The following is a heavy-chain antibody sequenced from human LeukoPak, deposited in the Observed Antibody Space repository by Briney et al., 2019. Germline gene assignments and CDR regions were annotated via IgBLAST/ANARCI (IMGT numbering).Heavy chain of an antibody. V-gene: IGHV4-34*01. D-gene: IGHD3-16*02. CDR3: ARSYDYLWGSHRYTPTFDS. J-gene: IGHJ4*02. Sequence: SETLSLTCAVYGGSFSGYYWNWIRQAPEKGLEWIGEINHSGSTNYNPSLKSRVTMSVDTSRDQFSLRLSSVTAADTAVYYCARSYDYLWGSHRYTPTFDSWGQGTLVTVSS. CDR2: INHSGST. CDR1: GGSFSGYY.